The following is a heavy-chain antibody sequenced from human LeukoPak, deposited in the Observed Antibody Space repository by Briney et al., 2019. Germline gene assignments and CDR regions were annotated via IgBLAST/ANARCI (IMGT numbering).Heavy chain of an antibody. CDR2: VYYSGST. CDR1: GDSVSSGSSY. CDR3: ARGGCSGGSCREGYFDY. V-gene: IGHV4-61*01. J-gene: IGHJ4*02. Sequence: SETLSLTCIVSGDSVSSGSSYWSWLRQPPGKGLEWIGYVYYSGSTNYNPSLKSRVTMSVDTSKNQFSLNLNSVTAADTAVYHCARGGCSGGSCREGYFDYWGQGTLVTVSS. D-gene: IGHD2-15*01.